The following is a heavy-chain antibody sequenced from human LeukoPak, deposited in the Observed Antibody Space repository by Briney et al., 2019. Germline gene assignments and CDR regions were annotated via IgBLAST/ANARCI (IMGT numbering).Heavy chain of an antibody. CDR1: GFTFSSYW. CDR2: INSDGSSL. Sequence: RGGSLRLSCAASGFTFSSYWMHSVRQAPGEGLVWVSRINSDGSSLSYADSVKGRFTISRDNAKNTLYLQMNSLRADDTAVYYCARSDLSAADPFDYWGQGTLVTVSS. J-gene: IGHJ4*02. CDR3: ARSDLSAADPFDY. V-gene: IGHV3-74*01. D-gene: IGHD6-13*01.